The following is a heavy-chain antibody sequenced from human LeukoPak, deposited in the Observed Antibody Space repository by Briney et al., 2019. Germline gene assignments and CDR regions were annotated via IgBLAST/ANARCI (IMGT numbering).Heavy chain of an antibody. V-gene: IGHV4-38-2*02. Sequence: SETLSLTCTVSGYSISSGYFWGWIRQPPGKGLEWIGSFYHSGITNYNPSLKSRVTISIDTSKNQFSLKLSSVTAADTAIYYCARPFLRFSSGWHFDYWGQGILVTVSS. J-gene: IGHJ4*02. CDR3: ARPFLRFSSGWHFDY. D-gene: IGHD6-19*01. CDR2: FYHSGIT. CDR1: GYSISSGYF.